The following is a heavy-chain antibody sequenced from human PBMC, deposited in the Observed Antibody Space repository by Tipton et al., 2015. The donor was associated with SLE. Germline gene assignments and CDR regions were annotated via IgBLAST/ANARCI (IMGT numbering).Heavy chain of an antibody. CDR2: IYGGAHNT. Sequence: SLRLSCAASGFIFSSYAMSWVRQAPGKGLEWIAVIYGGAHNTFYADSVKGRFTISRDDSKDTLYLQMNSLRAEDTAVYYCARDRGRDYDTLTGYRRHWGQGTLVAASS. CDR3: ARDRGRDYDTLTGYRRH. D-gene: IGHD3-9*01. J-gene: IGHJ4*02. CDR1: GFIFSSYA. V-gene: IGHV3-23*03.